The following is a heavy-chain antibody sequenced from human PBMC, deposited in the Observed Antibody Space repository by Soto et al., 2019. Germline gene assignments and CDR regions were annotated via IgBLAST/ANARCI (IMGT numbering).Heavy chain of an antibody. CDR3: ARDIGFDYVN. J-gene: IGHJ4*02. V-gene: IGHV3-7*01. CDR2: IKEDGSEI. D-gene: IGHD3-16*01. CDR1: GFNVMSYW. Sequence: PGGSLRLSCAVSGFNVMSYWMSWVRQAPGKGLEWVASIKEDGSEIYYLLSVRGRFSISRDSAGNALHLTMNYLSAEDTGLYFCARDIGFDYVNWGQGTLVTVSS.